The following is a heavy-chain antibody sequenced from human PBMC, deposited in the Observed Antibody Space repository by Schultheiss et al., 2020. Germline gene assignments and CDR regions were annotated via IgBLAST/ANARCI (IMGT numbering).Heavy chain of an antibody. CDR3: ARSYSCSSTSCYNYYYYYMDV. J-gene: IGHJ6*03. CDR2: IYTSGST. V-gene: IGHV4-4*07. CDR1: GGSISSYY. D-gene: IGHD2-2*02. Sequence: SETLSLTCTVSGGSISSYYWTWIRQPAGKGLEWIGRIYTSGSTNYNPSLKSRVTISVDTSKNQISLKLSSVTAADTAVYYCARSYSCSSTSCYNYYYYYMDVWGKGTTVTVSS.